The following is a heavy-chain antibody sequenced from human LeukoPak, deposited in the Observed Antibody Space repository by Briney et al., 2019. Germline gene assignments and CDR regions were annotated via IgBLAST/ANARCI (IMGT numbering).Heavy chain of an antibody. Sequence: PGGSLRLSCAASGFTVSSNYMSWVRQAPGKGLECVSVIYSGGSTYYADSVKGRFTISRDNSKNTLYLQMNSLRAEDTAVYYCAREGYNWGTTEAEGYFDYWGQGTLVTVSS. CDR3: AREGYNWGTTEAEGYFDY. J-gene: IGHJ4*02. V-gene: IGHV3-53*01. CDR1: GFTVSSNY. CDR2: IYSGGST. D-gene: IGHD1-1*01.